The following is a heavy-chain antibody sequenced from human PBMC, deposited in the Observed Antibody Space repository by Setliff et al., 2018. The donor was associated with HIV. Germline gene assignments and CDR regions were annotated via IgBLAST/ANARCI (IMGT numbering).Heavy chain of an antibody. V-gene: IGHV4-38-2*02. CDR1: GGSISGYY. Sequence: SETLSLTCTVSGGSISGYYWGWIRQPPGKGLEWIGSIYRSGSTYYNPSLESRVTISVDTSKNQFSLKMIAVTAADAAVYYCALLEVPLIVGTPPPIWGQGTLVTVSS. D-gene: IGHD1-26*01. CDR3: ALLEVPLIVGTPPPI. CDR2: IYRSGST. J-gene: IGHJ4*02.